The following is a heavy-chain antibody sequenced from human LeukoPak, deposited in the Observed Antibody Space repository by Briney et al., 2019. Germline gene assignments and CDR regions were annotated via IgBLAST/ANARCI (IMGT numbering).Heavy chain of an antibody. CDR2: IYYSGST. D-gene: IGHD3-3*01. CDR1: GGSISSSSYY. J-gene: IGHJ4*02. V-gene: IGHV4-39*01. CDR3: ARVGPSNFWSGSIVFDY. Sequence: SETLSLTCTVSGGSISSSSYYWGWIRQPPGKGLEWIGSIYYSGSTYYNPSLKSLVTICVDTSKNQFSLKLSSVTAADTAVYYCARVGPSNFWSGSIVFDYWGQGTLVTVSS.